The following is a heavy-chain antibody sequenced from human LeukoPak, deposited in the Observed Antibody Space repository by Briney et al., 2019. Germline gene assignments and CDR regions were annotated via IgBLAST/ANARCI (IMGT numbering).Heavy chain of an antibody. V-gene: IGHV4-4*07. CDR2: IYTSGST. J-gene: IGHJ1*01. D-gene: IGHD1-7*01. Sequence: PSETLSLTCTVSGGSISSYYWRWIRQPPGKGLEWIGRIYTSGSTNYNPSLKSRVTMSVDTSENQFSLKLSSVTAADTAVYYCARDRRNWNYLDWGQRTLVTVSS. CDR3: ARDRRNWNYLD. CDR1: GGSISSYY.